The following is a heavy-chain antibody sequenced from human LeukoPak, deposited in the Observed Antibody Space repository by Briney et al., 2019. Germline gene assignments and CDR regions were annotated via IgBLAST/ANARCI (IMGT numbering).Heavy chain of an antibody. CDR3: ARDQVS. CDR2: IYSGGAT. D-gene: IGHD1-14*01. CDR1: GFTVSSNY. J-gene: IGHJ5*02. V-gene: IGHV3-53*01. Sequence: GGSLRLSCAASGFTVSSNYMSWVRQPPGKGLEWVSVIYSGGATYYADSVKGRFTISRDNSKNTLYLQMNSLRAEDTAVYYGARDQVSWGQGTLVTVSS.